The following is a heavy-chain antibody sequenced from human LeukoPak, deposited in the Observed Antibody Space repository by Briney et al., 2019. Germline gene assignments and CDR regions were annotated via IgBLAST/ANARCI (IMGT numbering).Heavy chain of an antibody. J-gene: IGHJ4*02. CDR2: ISGSGGST. V-gene: IGHV3-23*01. Sequence: GGSLRLSCAASGFTFSSYAMSWVRQAPGKGLEWVSAISGSGGSTYYADSVKGRFTISRDNSKNTLYLQMNSLRAEDTAVYYCAKQLYDYVWGGLADYWGQGTLVTVSS. CDR1: GFTFSSYA. CDR3: AKQLYDYVWGGLADY. D-gene: IGHD3-16*01.